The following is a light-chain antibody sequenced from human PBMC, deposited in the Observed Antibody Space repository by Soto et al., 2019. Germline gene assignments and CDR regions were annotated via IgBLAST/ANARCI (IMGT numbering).Light chain of an antibody. CDR1: QTICSW. CDR2: KSS. Sequence: DIQMTQSPSTLSGSVGDRVTITCRASQTICSWLAWYQQKPGKAPKLLIYKSSTLKSGAPSRFSGSGSGTEFTLTISSLQPDDFATYYCQHYNSYSEAFGQGTKMELK. CDR3: QHYNSYSEA. V-gene: IGKV1-5*03. J-gene: IGKJ1*01.